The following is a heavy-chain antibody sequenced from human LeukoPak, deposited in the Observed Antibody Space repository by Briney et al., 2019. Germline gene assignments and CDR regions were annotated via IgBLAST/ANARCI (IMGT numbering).Heavy chain of an antibody. J-gene: IGHJ6*02. V-gene: IGHV3-20*04. CDR3: AKDSGSYPYVNYYYYGMDV. CDR2: INWNGGST. CDR1: GFTFDDYG. D-gene: IGHD1-26*01. Sequence: GGSLRLSCAAPGFTFDDYGMSWVRQAPGKGLEWVSGINWNGGSTGYADSVKGRFTISRDNAKNSLYLQMNSLRAEDTAVYYCAKDSGSYPYVNYYYYGMDVWGQGTTVTVSS.